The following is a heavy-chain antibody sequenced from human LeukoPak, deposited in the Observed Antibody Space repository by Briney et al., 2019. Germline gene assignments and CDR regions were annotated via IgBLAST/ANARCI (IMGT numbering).Heavy chain of an antibody. Sequence: GASVKVSCKASGYTFTGYYMHWVRQAPGQGLEWMGRINPNSGGTNYAQKFQGRVTMTRDTSISTAHMELSRLRSDDTAVYYCARDLDMVRYSGSYADYWGQGTLVTVSS. CDR1: GYTFTGYY. J-gene: IGHJ4*02. CDR3: ARDLDMVRYSGSYADY. D-gene: IGHD1-26*01. CDR2: INPNSGGT. V-gene: IGHV1-2*06.